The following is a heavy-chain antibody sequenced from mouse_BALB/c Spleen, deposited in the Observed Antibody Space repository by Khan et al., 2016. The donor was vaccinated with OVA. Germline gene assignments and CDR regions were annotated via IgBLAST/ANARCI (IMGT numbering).Heavy chain of an antibody. CDR2: ISCYNGIT. CDR3: ARGENGYGYFDY. V-gene: IGHV1S34*01. Sequence: LVKSGASVKISCKASGYSFTDYYMHWVKQSHGKSLEWIGYISCYNGITSYNQKFKGKATFTVDTSSSTAYMQFNSLTSEDSAVYYCARGENGYGYFDYWAKAPLSQSPQ. J-gene: IGHJ2*01. CDR1: GYSFTDYY. D-gene: IGHD1-2*01.